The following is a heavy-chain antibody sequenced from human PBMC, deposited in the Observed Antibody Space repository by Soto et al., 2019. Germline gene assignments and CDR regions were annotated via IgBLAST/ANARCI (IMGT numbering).Heavy chain of an antibody. CDR3: ARDSNSQTAYDFLGYYYYYGMDV. D-gene: IGHD3-3*01. J-gene: IGHJ6*02. Sequence: GGSLRLSCAASGFTFSSYWMSWVRQAPGKGLEWVANIKQDGSEKYYVDSVKGRFTISRDNAKNSLYLQMNSLRAEDTAVYYCARDSNSQTAYDFLGYYYYYGMDVWGQGTTVTVSS. CDR1: GFTFSSYW. V-gene: IGHV3-7*05. CDR2: IKQDGSEK.